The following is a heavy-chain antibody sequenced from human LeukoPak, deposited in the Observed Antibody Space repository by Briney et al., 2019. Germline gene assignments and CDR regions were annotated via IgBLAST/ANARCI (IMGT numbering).Heavy chain of an antibody. J-gene: IGHJ5*02. V-gene: IGHV4-39*01. CDR1: GGSISSSSYY. D-gene: IGHD6-19*01. CDR2: INQSGTT. Sequence: PSETLSLTCTVSGGSISSSSYYWGWIRQPPGKGLQWLGEINQSGTTNYNPSLKSRMRISIDTSNNQFSLRLTSATAADTAVYYCARLRDYTSGWLGQFEPWGQGTLVIVSS. CDR3: ARLRDYTSGWLGQFEP.